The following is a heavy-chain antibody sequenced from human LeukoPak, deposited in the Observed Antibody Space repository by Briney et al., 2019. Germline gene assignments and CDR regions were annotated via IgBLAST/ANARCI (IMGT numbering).Heavy chain of an antibody. V-gene: IGHV3-30*03. Sequence: GGSLRLSCAASGFTFSSYGMHWVRQAPGKGLEWVAVISYDGSNKYYADSVKGRFTISRDNSKNTLYLQMNSLRAEDTAVYYCARRYSYWDYWGQGTLVTVSS. D-gene: IGHD5-18*01. CDR1: GFTFSSYG. CDR3: ARRYSYWDY. CDR2: ISYDGSNK. J-gene: IGHJ4*02.